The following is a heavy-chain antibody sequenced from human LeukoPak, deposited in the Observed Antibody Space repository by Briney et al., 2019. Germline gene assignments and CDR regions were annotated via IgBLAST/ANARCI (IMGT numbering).Heavy chain of an antibody. Sequence: SETLSLTCTVSGGSISSSTYYWGWIRQPPGKGLEWIGSIYYSGSTNYNPSLKSRVTISVDTSKNQFSLKLSSVTAADTAVYHCARGVTGGWYGDFQHWGQGTLVTVSS. CDR3: ARGVTGGWYGDFQH. CDR2: IYYSGST. D-gene: IGHD6-19*01. CDR1: GGSISSSTYY. J-gene: IGHJ1*01. V-gene: IGHV4-39*07.